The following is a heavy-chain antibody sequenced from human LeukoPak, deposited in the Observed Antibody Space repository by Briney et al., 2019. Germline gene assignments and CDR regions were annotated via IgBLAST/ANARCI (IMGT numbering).Heavy chain of an antibody. CDR2: ISAYNGNT. Sequence: ASGKVSCKASGYTFTSYGISWVRQAPGQGLEWMGWISAYNGNTNYAQKLQGRVTMTTHTSTSTAYMELRSLRSDDTAVYYCARDRYCSITKCYNWFDPWGQGTLVTVSS. J-gene: IGHJ5*02. CDR3: ARDRYCSITKCYNWFDP. V-gene: IGHV1-18*01. CDR1: GYTFTSYG. D-gene: IGHD2-2*01.